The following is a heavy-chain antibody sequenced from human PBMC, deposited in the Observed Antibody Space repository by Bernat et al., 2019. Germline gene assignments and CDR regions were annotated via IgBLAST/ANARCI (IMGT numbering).Heavy chain of an antibody. J-gene: IGHJ5*02. CDR3: ARDMTLGAGTPLLP. V-gene: IGHV3-23*04. Sequence: EVHLVESGGGLIQRGGSLRLSCKASAFTFSSYAMSWIRQAPGKGLEWVSTIRGSGTGTYYADSVKGRFTISRDNSKNTLYLQMNSLRAEDTAVYYCARDMTLGAGTPLLPWGQGTLVTVSS. D-gene: IGHD3/OR15-3a*01. CDR1: AFTFSSYA. CDR2: IRGSGTGT.